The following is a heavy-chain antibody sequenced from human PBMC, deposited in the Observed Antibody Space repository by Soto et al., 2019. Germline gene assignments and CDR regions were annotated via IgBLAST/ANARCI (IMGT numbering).Heavy chain of an antibody. V-gene: IGHV5-51*01. CDR2: IYPGDSDT. CDR1: GYSFTSYW. D-gene: IGHD3-22*01. Sequence: KISCKGSGYSFTSYWIGWVRQMPGKGLEWMGIIYPGDSDTRYSPSFQGQVTISADKSISTAYLQWSSLRASDTAMYYCARHAYDSSGINAFDIWGQGTMVTVSS. CDR3: ARHAYDSSGINAFDI. J-gene: IGHJ3*02.